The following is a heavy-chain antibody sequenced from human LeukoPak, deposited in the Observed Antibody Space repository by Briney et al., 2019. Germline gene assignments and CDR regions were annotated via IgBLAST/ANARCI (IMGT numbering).Heavy chain of an antibody. J-gene: IGHJ4*02. D-gene: IGHD1-14*01. CDR3: AKPARTDYADY. Sequence: GGSLRLSCAASGFTFSSYAMHWVRQAPGKGLEWVAVISYDGSNKYYADSVKGRFTISRDNSKNTLYLQMNSLRAEDTAVYYCAKPARTDYADYWGQGTLVTVSS. CDR2: ISYDGSNK. V-gene: IGHV3-30*04. CDR1: GFTFSSYA.